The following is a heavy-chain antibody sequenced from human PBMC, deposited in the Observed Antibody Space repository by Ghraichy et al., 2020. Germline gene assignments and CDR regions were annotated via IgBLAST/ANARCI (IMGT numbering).Heavy chain of an antibody. CDR3: PSIAAAGYDYYYYYGMNV. J-gene: IGHJ6*02. CDR2: IIPTLGIP. D-gene: IGHD6-13*01. V-gene: IGHV1-69*02. Sequence: SVKVSCKVSGAPFCSSITTCYRVAPGQGLKWMGRIIPTLGIPNYAQKFQGRVTITADKSTSTAYMELSSLRSEDTAVYYCPSIAAAGYDYYYYYGMNVWGQWSTVAVSS. CDR1: GAPFCSSI.